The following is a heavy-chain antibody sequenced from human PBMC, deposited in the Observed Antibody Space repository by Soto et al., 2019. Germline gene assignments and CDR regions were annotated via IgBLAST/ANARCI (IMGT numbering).Heavy chain of an antibody. Sequence: PSETLSLTCAVYGGSFSGYYWSWIRQPPGKGLEWIGEINHSGSTNYNPSLKSRATISVDTSKNQFSLKLSSVTAADTAVYYCARVIWKRYSYGGYYYTDVWGKGITVTVSS. J-gene: IGHJ6*03. CDR3: ARVIWKRYSYGGYYYTDV. CDR1: GGSFSGYY. D-gene: IGHD5-18*01. V-gene: IGHV4-34*01. CDR2: INHSGST.